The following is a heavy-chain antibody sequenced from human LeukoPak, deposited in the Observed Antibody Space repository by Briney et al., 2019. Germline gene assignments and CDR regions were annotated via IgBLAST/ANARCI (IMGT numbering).Heavy chain of an antibody. J-gene: IGHJ6*02. CDR3: ARGLLRYFDWLSQTEYGMDV. CDR1: GFTFSSYD. D-gene: IGHD3-9*01. CDR2: IGTAGDT. V-gene: IGHV3-13*01. Sequence: GGSLRLSCAASGFTFSSYDMHWVRQATGKGLEWVSAIGTAGDTYYPGSVKGRFTISRENAKNSLYLQMNSLRAGDTAVYYCARGLLRYFDWLSQTEYGMDVWGQGTTVTVSS.